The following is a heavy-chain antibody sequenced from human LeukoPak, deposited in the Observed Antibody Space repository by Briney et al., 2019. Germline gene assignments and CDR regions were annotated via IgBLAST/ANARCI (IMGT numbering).Heavy chain of an antibody. CDR1: GYTFTGYY. V-gene: IGHV1-2*02. CDR2: INPNSGGT. J-gene: IGHJ4*02. D-gene: IGHD6-19*01. Sequence: SVKVSCKASGYTFTGYYMHWVRQAPGQGLEWMGWINPNSGGTNYAQKFQGRVTMTRDTSISTAYMELSRLRSDDTAVYYCARDIGIAVAGTDYWGQGTLVTVSS. CDR3: ARDIGIAVAGTDY.